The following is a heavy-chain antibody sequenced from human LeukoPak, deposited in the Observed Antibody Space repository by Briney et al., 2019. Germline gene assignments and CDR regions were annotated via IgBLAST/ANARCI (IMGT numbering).Heavy chain of an antibody. D-gene: IGHD6-13*01. CDR3: ARDPEYVTAAGTLDY. CDR2: INPNSGGT. J-gene: IGHJ4*02. Sequence: EASVKVSCKASGYTFTGYYMHWVRQAPGQGLEWMGWINPNSGGTNYAQKFQGRVTMTRDTSISTAYMELSRLRSDDTAVYYCARDPEYVTAAGTLDYWGQGTLVTVSS. V-gene: IGHV1-2*02. CDR1: GYTFTGYY.